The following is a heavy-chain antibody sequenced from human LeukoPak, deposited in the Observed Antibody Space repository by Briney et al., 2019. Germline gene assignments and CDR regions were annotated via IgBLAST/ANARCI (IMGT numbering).Heavy chain of an antibody. CDR2: IYYSGST. Sequence: SETLFLTCTVSGGSISSYYWSWIRQPPGKGLEWIETIYYSGSTYYNASLKSRVTISVDTYKNQFSPKLSSVTRADPAVLYWAGERGGYDSSGYGYWGQGTLVCVSS. CDR1: GGSISSYY. J-gene: IGHJ4*02. V-gene: IGHV4-59*12. D-gene: IGHD3-22*01. CDR3: AGERGGYDSSGYGY.